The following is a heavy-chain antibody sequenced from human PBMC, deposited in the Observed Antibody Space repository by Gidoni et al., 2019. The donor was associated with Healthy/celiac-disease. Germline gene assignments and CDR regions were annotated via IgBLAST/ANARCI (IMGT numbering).Heavy chain of an antibody. CDR1: GGTFSSYA. CDR2: IIPIFGTA. Sequence: VQLVQSGAAVKKPGSSVKVSCKASGGTFSSYAISWVRQAPGQGLEWMGGIIPIFGTANYAQKFQGRVTITADESTSTAYMELSSLRSEDTAVYYCARDPYDYVWGSYRPGAFDIWGQGTMVTVSS. D-gene: IGHD3-16*02. J-gene: IGHJ3*02. CDR3: ARDPYDYVWGSYRPGAFDI. V-gene: IGHV1-69*01.